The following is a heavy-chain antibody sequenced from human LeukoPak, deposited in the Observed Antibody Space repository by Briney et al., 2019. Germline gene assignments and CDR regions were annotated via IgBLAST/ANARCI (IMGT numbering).Heavy chain of an antibody. D-gene: IGHD5-12*01. CDR3: AREGYSAYDVGFEG. CDR2: DGXNN. CDR1: GFTFRSYA. J-gene: IGHJ4*02. Sequence: GGSLRLSCAASGFTFRSYAIXXVXQAPGXXXXXXAVDGXNNYYSDSXKGRFTXSRXNXXNTVYLQMNSLRAEDTAMYFCAREGYSAYDVGFEGWGQGTLVTVSS. V-gene: IGHV3-30*01.